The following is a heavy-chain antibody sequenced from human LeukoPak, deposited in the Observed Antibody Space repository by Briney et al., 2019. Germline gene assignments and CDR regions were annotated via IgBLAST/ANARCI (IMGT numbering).Heavy chain of an antibody. J-gene: IGHJ5*02. CDR2: ISYDGSNK. V-gene: IGHV3-30-3*01. CDR1: GFTFSSYA. CDR3: ARDRGHFVFNWFDP. Sequence: GGSLRLSCAASGFTFSSYAMPWVRQAPGKGLEWVAVISYDGSNKYYADSVKGRFTISRDNSKNTLYLQMNSLRAEDTAVYYCARDRGHFVFNWFDPWGQGTLVTVSS. D-gene: IGHD6-6*01.